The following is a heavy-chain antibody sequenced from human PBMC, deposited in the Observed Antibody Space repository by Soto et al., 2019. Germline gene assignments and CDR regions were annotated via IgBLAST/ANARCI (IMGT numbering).Heavy chain of an antibody. CDR1: GYTFTNYY. CDR3: ARDNSAANGVLDH. V-gene: IGHV1-46*04. J-gene: IGHJ4*02. CDR2: INPSARSA. Sequence: ASVKVSCKASGYTFTNYYLHWVRQAPGQGLEWVGMINPSARSASYAQKLRGRLTMDRDTSTTTVYMELSWLTFEDTAVYFCARDNSAANGVLDHWGQGTLVTVSS. D-gene: IGHD1-1*01.